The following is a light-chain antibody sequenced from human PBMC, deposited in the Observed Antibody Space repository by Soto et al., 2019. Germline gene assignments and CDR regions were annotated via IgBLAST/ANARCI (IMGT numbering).Light chain of an antibody. CDR3: QQYDNLPLT. CDR2: AAS. CDR1: QSVSTY. J-gene: IGKJ4*01. Sequence: IQMTQSPSSLSASVGDRVSITCRASQSVSTYLNWYQQKPGKAPNLLIYAASTLHRGVPSRFSGSGSGTDFTLTISSLQPEDIATYYCQQYDNLPLTFGGGTKVDIK. V-gene: IGKV1-33*01.